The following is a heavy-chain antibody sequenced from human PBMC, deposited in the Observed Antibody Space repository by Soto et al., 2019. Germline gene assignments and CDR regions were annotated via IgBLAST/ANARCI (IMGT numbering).Heavy chain of an antibody. Sequence: DTLSLTCTVSGGSMGSYHWSWVRQPPGKGLEWIASVYDTGTTNCNPAPGRRVSSSIDAPENQIFRNLTSVVAAATAFYYWARDTLLTRMFDAWGQATLVSGTS. CDR2: VYDTGTT. CDR3: ARDTLLTRMFDA. D-gene: IGHD3-16*01. CDR1: GGSMGSYH. V-gene: IGHV4-59*01. J-gene: IGHJ5*02.